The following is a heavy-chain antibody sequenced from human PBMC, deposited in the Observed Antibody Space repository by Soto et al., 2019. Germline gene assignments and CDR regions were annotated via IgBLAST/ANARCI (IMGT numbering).Heavy chain of an antibody. D-gene: IGHD3-22*01. J-gene: IGHJ4*02. CDR1: GGSISSGGYY. Sequence: SETLSLTCTVSGGSISSGGYYWSWIRQHPGKGLEWIGYIYYSGSTYSNPSLKSRVTISVDTSKNQFSLKLSSVTAADTAVYYCAREHPDSSGYYYSGKGIDYWGQGTLVTVSS. V-gene: IGHV4-31*03. CDR3: AREHPDSSGYYYSGKGIDY. CDR2: IYYSGST.